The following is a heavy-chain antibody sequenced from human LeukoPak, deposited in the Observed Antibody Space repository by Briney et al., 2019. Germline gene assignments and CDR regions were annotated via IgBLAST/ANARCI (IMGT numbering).Heavy chain of an antibody. J-gene: IGHJ4*02. CDR2: IYYSGST. Sequence: PSETLSLTCTVSGGSISSYYWSWIRQPPGKGLEWIGYIYYSGSTNYNPSLKSRVTISVDTSKNQFPLKLSSVTAADTAVYYCARHHYDSSGYLNFDYWGQGTLVTVSS. V-gene: IGHV4-59*08. D-gene: IGHD3-22*01. CDR3: ARHHYDSSGYLNFDY. CDR1: GGSISSYY.